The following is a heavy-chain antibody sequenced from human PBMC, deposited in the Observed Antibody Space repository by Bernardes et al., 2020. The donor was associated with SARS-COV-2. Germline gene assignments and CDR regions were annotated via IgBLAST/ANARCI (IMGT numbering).Heavy chain of an antibody. CDR2: FDPEDGET. J-gene: IGHJ2*01. Sequence: ASVKVSCKVSGYTLTELSMHWVRQAPGKGLEWMGGFDPEDGETIYAQKFQGRVTMTEDTSTDTAYMELSSLRSEDTAVYYCATIPSNWGSSYSGWDFDLWGRGTPVPVYS. D-gene: IGHD7-27*01. CDR3: ATIPSNWGSSYSGWDFDL. CDR1: GYTLTELS. V-gene: IGHV1-24*01.